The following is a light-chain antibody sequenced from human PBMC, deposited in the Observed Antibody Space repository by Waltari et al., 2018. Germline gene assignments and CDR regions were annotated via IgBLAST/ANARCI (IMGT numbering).Light chain of an antibody. CDR3: SSYAGSNIWEV. CDR2: EVS. Sequence: SALPRPPPPPGPLGQPVTFPCPGPSRAVGVINYVPGYQQHPGKAPKLMIYEVSKRPSGVPDRFSGSKSGNTASLTVSGLQAEDEADYYCSSYAGSNIWEVFGGGTKLTVL. J-gene: IGLJ2*01. V-gene: IGLV2-8*01. CDR1: SRAVGVINY.